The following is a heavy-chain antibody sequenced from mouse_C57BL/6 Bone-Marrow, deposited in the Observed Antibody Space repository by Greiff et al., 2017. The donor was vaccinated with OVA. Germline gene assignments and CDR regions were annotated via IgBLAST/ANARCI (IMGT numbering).Heavy chain of an antibody. Sequence: EVQRVESGGGLVKPGGSLKLSCAASGFTFSSYAMSWVRQTPEKRLEWVATISDGGSYTYYPDNVKGRFTISRDNAKNNLYLQMSHLKSEDTAMYYCARDYYGNLDYWGQGTTLTVSS. V-gene: IGHV5-4*01. CDR1: GFTFSSYA. D-gene: IGHD2-1*01. CDR2: ISDGGSYT. CDR3: ARDYYGNLDY. J-gene: IGHJ2*01.